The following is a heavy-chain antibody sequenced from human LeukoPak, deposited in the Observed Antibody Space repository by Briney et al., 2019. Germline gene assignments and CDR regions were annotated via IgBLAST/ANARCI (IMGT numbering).Heavy chain of an antibody. Sequence: GGSLRLSCAASGFTFSSYGMHWVRRAPGKGLEWVAFIRYDGSNKYYADSVKGRFTISRDNSKNTLYLQMNSLRAEDTAVYYCAKRSQQLDLSFDYWGQGTLVTVSS. CDR2: IRYDGSNK. CDR1: GFTFSSYG. V-gene: IGHV3-30*02. D-gene: IGHD6-13*01. J-gene: IGHJ4*02. CDR3: AKRSQQLDLSFDY.